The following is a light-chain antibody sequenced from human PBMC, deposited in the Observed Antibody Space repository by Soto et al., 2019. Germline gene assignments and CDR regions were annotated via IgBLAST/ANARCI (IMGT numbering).Light chain of an antibody. J-gene: IGKJ1*01. V-gene: IGKV1-5*01. CDR3: QQYGSSPQT. CDR2: DAS. Sequence: DIQMTQSPSTVSASVGDRVTITCRASQTITNRLAWYQQKPGKAPKVLIYDASSRATGIPDRFSGSGSGTDFTLTISRLEPEDFAVYYCQQYGSSPQTFGQGTKVEIK. CDR1: QTITNR.